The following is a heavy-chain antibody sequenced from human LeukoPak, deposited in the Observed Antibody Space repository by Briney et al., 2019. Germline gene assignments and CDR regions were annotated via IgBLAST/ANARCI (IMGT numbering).Heavy chain of an antibody. CDR3: AREGKPYSSSTLGY. D-gene: IGHD6-6*01. Sequence: GGSLRLSCAASGFTFSSYAMHRVRQAPGKGLEWVAVISYDGSNKYYADSVKGRFTISRDNSKNTLYLQMNSLRAEDTAVYYCAREGKPYSSSTLGYWGQGTLVTVSS. V-gene: IGHV3-30-3*01. CDR1: GFTFSSYA. J-gene: IGHJ4*02. CDR2: ISYDGSNK.